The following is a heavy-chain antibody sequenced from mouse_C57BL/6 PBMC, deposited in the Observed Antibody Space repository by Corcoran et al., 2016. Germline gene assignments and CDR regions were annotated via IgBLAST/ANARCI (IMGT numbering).Heavy chain of an antibody. D-gene: IGHD2-4*01. CDR3: ARFDDYDAWFAY. V-gene: IGHV3-6*01. CDR2: ISYDGSN. Sequence: DVQLQESGPGLVKPSQSLSLTCSVTGYSITSGYYWNWIRQFPGNKLEWMGYISYDGSNNYNPSLKNRISITRDTSKNQFFLKLNSVTTEDTATYYCARFDDYDAWFAYWGQGTLVTVSA. CDR1: GYSITSGYY. J-gene: IGHJ3*01.